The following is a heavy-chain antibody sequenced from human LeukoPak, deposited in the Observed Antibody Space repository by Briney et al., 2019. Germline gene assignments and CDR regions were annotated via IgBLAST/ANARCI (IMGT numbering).Heavy chain of an antibody. D-gene: IGHD1-26*01. J-gene: IGHJ5*02. CDR2: IYSGGRT. CDR1: GFTVRSNY. CDR3: ASPPIVGATS. Sequence: GGSLRLPCAASGFTVRSNYMSWVRQAPGKGLEWVSVIYSGGRTYYADSVKGRFTISRDNSKNTLYLQMNSLRAEDTAVYYCASPPIVGATSWGQGTLVTVSS. V-gene: IGHV3-53*01.